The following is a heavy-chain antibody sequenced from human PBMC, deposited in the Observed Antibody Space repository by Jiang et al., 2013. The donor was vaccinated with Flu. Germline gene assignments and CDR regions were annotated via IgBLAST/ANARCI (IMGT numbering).Heavy chain of an antibody. CDR2: ISAYNGDT. V-gene: IGHV1-18*01. CDR3: ARVSHPDYYGSRSYGH. D-gene: IGHD3-10*01. Sequence: CKASGYTFTSYGMSWVRQAPGQGLEWMGWISAYNGDTDYAQKYQGRVSMTADTSTSTVYLELKSLRSDDTAVYYCARVSHPDYYGSRSYGHWGQGTLVTVSS. J-gene: IGHJ4*02. CDR1: GYTFTSYG.